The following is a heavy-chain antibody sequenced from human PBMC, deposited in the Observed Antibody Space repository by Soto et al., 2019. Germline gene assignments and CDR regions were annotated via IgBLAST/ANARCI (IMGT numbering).Heavy chain of an antibody. V-gene: IGHV4-30-4*01. D-gene: IGHD1-20*01. Sequence: QVQLQESGPGLVKPSQTLSLTCTVSGGSISSGDYYWSWIRQPPGKGLEWIGYIYYSGSTYYNPSLKSRVTISVDTSKNQFSLKLSSVTAADTAVYYCARYLRGDNWNGKGRNWFDPWGQGTLVTVSS. CDR2: IYYSGST. CDR3: ARYLRGDNWNGKGRNWFDP. J-gene: IGHJ5*02. CDR1: GGSISSGDYY.